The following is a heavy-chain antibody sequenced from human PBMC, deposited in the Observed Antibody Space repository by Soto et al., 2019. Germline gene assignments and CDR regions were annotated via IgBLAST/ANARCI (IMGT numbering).Heavy chain of an antibody. CDR2: IKSKTDGGTT. V-gene: IGHV3-15*07. D-gene: IGHD3-22*01. J-gene: IGHJ6*02. CDR1: GFTFSNAW. Sequence: GGSLRLSCAASGFTFSNAWMNWVRQAPGKGLEWVGRIKSKTDGGTTDYAAPVKGRFTISRDDSKNTLYLQMNSLKTEDTAVYYCTITYYYDSRPENYYYYYGMDVWGQGTTVTVSS. CDR3: TITYYYDSRPENYYYYYGMDV.